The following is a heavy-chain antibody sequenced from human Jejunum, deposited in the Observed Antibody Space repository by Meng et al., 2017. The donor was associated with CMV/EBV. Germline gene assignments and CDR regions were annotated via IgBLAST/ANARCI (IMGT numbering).Heavy chain of an antibody. CDR2: IDPKNAGT. V-gene: IGHV1-2*02. CDR1: GYNFIGYY. Sequence: KTSGYNFIGYYIPWVRQAPGRGLEWMGWIDPKNAGTNFAQKFQGRVTMTTDASINTAYMELSRLRSDDTAVYYCVPGTTGGYYFDNWGQGTLVTVSS. J-gene: IGHJ4*02. CDR3: VPGTTGGYYFDN. D-gene: IGHD1-1*01.